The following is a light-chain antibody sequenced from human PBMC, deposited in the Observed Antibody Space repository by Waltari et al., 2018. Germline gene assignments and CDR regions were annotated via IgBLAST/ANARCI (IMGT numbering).Light chain of an antibody. Sequence: DIHMTQSPSTLSASVGDSVTVTCRASQSIGRWLAWYQKRPGQVPKLLIYKASTLESGGPSRFSGSGSGTEFTLTISSLQTDDFATYFCHNYDSFPWTFGQGTKVEIK. CDR2: KAS. CDR3: HNYDSFPWT. CDR1: QSIGRW. V-gene: IGKV1-5*03. J-gene: IGKJ1*01.